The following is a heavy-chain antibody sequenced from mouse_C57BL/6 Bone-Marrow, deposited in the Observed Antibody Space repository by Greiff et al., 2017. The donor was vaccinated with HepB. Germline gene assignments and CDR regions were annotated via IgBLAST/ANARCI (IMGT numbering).Heavy chain of an antibody. CDR1: GFTFSSYA. D-gene: IGHD2-4*01. Sequence: EVMLVESGAGLVKPGGSLKLSCAASGFTFSSYAMSWVRQTPEKRLEWVAYISSGGDYIYYADTVKGRFTISRDNARNTLYLQMSSLKSEDTAMYYCTRVPYDYDFDYWGQGTTLTVSS. V-gene: IGHV5-9-1*02. CDR2: ISSGGDYI. J-gene: IGHJ2*01. CDR3: TRVPYDYDFDY.